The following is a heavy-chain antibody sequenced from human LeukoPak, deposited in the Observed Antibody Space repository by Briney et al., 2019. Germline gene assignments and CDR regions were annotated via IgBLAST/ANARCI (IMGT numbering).Heavy chain of an antibody. Sequence: GGSLRLSCAASGFIFSQYSINWVRQAPGKGLEWVSHIRSTGDTFYADSVKGRFTISRDNARNSLYLQMNSLRAEDTAMYYCTRDAGNSGYGCDLWGQGTLVTVSS. J-gene: IGHJ5*02. CDR3: TRDAGNSGYGCDL. CDR1: GFIFSQYS. D-gene: IGHD5-12*01. CDR2: IRSTGDT. V-gene: IGHV3-48*01.